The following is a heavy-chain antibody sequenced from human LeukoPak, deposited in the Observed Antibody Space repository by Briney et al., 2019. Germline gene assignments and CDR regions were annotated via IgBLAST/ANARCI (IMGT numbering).Heavy chain of an antibody. J-gene: IGHJ4*02. CDR3: AKIGANVGF. Sequence: GGSLRLSCGASGFIFSNYDMHWVRQAPGKGLDWVSSINGGGGSTYYADSVKGRFTISRDNSKNTLYLQMNSLRAEDTAVYYCAKIGANVGFWGQGTLVTVSS. D-gene: IGHD4/OR15-4a*01. CDR1: GFIFSNYD. CDR2: INGGGGST. V-gene: IGHV3-23*01.